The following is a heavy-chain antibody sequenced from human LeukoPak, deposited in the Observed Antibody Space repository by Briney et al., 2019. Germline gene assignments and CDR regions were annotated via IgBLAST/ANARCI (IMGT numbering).Heavy chain of an antibody. CDR2: IHGGGGST. CDR1: GFIFSSYA. V-gene: IGHV3-23*01. D-gene: IGHD2-15*01. J-gene: IGHJ3*02. CDR3: ARGGYCGGGTCYSGAFDI. Sequence: TGGSLRLSCAASGFIFSSYAMSWVRQAPGKGLEWVSVIHGGGGSTDYADSVKGRFTTTGDNSKNTLYLQMNSLRAEDTAVYYCARGGYCGGGTCYSGAFDIWGQGTMVTVSS.